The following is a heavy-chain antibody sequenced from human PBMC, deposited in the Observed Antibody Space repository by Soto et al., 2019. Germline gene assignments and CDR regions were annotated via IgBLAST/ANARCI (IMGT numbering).Heavy chain of an antibody. V-gene: IGHV4-39*01. D-gene: IGHD2-15*01. J-gene: IGHJ4*02. CDR3: ARHTLRYCSGGSCYPFPRFDY. CDR1: GGSISSSSYY. Sequence: SGTLPLTCTVSGGSISSSSYYWGWIRQPPWKGLEWIGSIYYSGSTYYNPSLKSRVTISVDTSKNQFSLKLSSVTAADTAVYYCARHTLRYCSGGSCYPFPRFDYWGQGTLVTVSS. CDR2: IYYSGST.